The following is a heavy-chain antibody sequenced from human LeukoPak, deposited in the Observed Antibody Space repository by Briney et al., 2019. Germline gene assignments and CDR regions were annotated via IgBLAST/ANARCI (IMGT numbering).Heavy chain of an antibody. J-gene: IGHJ4*02. V-gene: IGHV3-30-3*01. Sequence: GRSLRLSCAASGFTFSSYAMHWVRQAPGKGLEGVAVISYDGSNKYYADSVKGRFTISRDNSKNTLYLQMNSLRAEDTAVYYCARDTRYSGSYHFDYWGQGTLVTVSS. D-gene: IGHD1-26*01. CDR2: ISYDGSNK. CDR1: GFTFSSYA. CDR3: ARDTRYSGSYHFDY.